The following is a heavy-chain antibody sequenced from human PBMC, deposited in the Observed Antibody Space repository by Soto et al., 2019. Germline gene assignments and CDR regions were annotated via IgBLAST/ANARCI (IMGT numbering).Heavy chain of an antibody. CDR2: IYPGDSDT. Sequence: GESLKISCKGSGYSFTSYWFGWVRQMTGKGLEWMGIIYPGDSDTRYSPSFQGQVTISADKSISTAYLQWGSLKASDTAIYYCARPRWSSSWKDAFDIWGQGTVVTVSS. J-gene: IGHJ3*02. D-gene: IGHD6-13*01. CDR3: ARPRWSSSWKDAFDI. CDR1: GYSFTSYW. V-gene: IGHV5-51*01.